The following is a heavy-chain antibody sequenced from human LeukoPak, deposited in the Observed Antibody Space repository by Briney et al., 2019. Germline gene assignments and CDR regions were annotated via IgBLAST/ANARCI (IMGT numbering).Heavy chain of an antibody. V-gene: IGHV3-74*01. J-gene: IGHJ4*02. CDR3: ARAGYVTGWHYFDY. Sequence: PGGSLRLSCAASGFTFSSYWMHWVRQAPGKGLVWVLRINSDGSSTSYADSVKGRITISRDNAKNTLYLQMNSLRAEDTAVYYCARAGYVTGWHYFDYWGQGTLVTVSS. CDR1: GFTFSSYW. CDR2: INSDGSST. D-gene: IGHD6-19*01.